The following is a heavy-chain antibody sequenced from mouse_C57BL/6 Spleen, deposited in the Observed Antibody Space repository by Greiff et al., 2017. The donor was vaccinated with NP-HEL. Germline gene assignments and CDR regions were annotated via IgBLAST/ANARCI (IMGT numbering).Heavy chain of an antibody. CDR3: PTAYGSSFGWFAY. D-gene: IGHD1-1*01. CDR2: IDPEDGDT. V-gene: IGHV14-1*01. CDR1: GFNIKDYN. J-gene: IGHJ3*01. Sequence: EVQLQQSGAELVRPGASVKLSCTASGFNIKDYNMHWVKQRPEQGLEWIGRIDPEDGDTEYAPKFQGKATMTADTSSNTAYLQLSSLTSEDTAVYYWPTAYGSSFGWFAYWGQGTLVTVSA.